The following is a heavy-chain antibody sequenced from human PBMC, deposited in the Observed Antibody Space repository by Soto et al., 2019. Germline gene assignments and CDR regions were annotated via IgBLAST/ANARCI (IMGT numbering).Heavy chain of an antibody. D-gene: IGHD3-9*01. V-gene: IGHV1-69*06. CDR3: AVAVTGSRSPLAH. CDR1: GGTFSSNA. CDR2: IIPIYASP. J-gene: IGHJ4*02. Sequence: QVQLVQSGAEVKKPGSSVKDSCKASGGTFSSNAISWVRQAPGQGLEWMGGIIPIYASPNYAQTFQGRVTVTADKATSTAYLELSRLKFADSAIYYCAVAVTGSRSPLAHWGQGTLVIVSS.